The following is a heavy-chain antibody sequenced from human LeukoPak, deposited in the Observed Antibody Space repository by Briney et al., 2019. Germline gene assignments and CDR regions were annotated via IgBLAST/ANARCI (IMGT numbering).Heavy chain of an antibody. Sequence: GASVKVSCKASGYTFTSYYIHWVRQAPGQGLELMGIVNPRGGSTTYAQKFQGRVIMTRDTSTSTVYMELSSLRSEDTAVYYCARGGYSDNNNYWTSDYWGQGTLVTVSS. D-gene: IGHD3-22*01. CDR1: GYTFTSYY. V-gene: IGHV1-46*01. CDR3: ARGGYSDNNNYWTSDY. CDR2: VNPRGGST. J-gene: IGHJ4*02.